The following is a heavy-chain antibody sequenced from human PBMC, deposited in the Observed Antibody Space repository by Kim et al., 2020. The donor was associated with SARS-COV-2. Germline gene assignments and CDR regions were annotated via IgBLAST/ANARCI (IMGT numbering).Heavy chain of an antibody. Sequence: PSLKSRVSISVDTSKNQFSLKLSSVTAADTAVYYCARARKQQGVIDAFDIWGKGTMVTVSS. D-gene: IGHD6-13*01. J-gene: IGHJ3*02. V-gene: IGHV4-31*02. CDR3: ARARKQQGVIDAFDI.